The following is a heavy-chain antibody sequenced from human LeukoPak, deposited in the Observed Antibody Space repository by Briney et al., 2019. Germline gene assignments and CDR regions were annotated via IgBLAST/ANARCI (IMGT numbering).Heavy chain of an antibody. CDR3: ARGLSGWYYFDS. J-gene: IGHJ4*02. CDR2: ISYDGSNK. V-gene: IGHV3-30-3*01. Sequence: GGSLRLSCAASGFTFSSYTMHWVRQAPGKGLEWVAVISYDGSNKFYADSVKGRFTISRDNSKNTLYLQMNSLRAEDTAVYYCARGLSGWYYFDSWGQGTLVTVSS. CDR1: GFTFSSYT. D-gene: IGHD6-19*01.